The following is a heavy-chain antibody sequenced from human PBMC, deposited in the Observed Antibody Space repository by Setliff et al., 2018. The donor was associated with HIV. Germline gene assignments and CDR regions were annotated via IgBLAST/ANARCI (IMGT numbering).Heavy chain of an antibody. CDR2: IYYSGNT. CDR3: ARSLVPSGYYYGRHAFDI. CDR1: GASIRGHY. D-gene: IGHD3-22*01. V-gene: IGHV4-59*08. J-gene: IGHJ3*02. Sequence: SETLSLTCSVSGASIRGHYWSWIRQSPGKGLEWIGYIYYSGNTNYNPSFKSRVTISVDTSKNQFSLRVNSVTAADTAVYYCARSLVPSGYYYGRHAFDIWGQGTKVTVSS.